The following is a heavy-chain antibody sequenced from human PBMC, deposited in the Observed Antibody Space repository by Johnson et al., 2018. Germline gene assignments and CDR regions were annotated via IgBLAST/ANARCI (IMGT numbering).Heavy chain of an antibody. CDR1: S. CDR2: IKTGGST. V-gene: IGHV3-66*04. CDR3: ARLYNPGSGWGTAGRLFDY. D-gene: IGHD6-19*01. Sequence: VQLQESGGGLVQPGGSLRLSCAISSGWAHQSAGKGLEGVSGIKTGGSTYYGDSVKGRFTISRDNSKNTLYLQMNSLRAEDTAVYYCARLYNPGSGWGTAGRLFDYWGQGTLVTVSS. J-gene: IGHJ4*02.